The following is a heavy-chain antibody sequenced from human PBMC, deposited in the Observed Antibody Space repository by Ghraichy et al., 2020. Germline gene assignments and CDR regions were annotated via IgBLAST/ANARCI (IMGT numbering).Heavy chain of an antibody. CDR2: IYHSGST. J-gene: IGHJ5*02. Sequence: SETLSLTCAVSGGSISSGGYSWSWIRQPPGKGLEWIGYIYHSGSTYYNPSLKSRVTISVDRSKNQFSLKLSSVTAADTAVYYCARAPHYYGSGSLVWFDPWGQGTLVTVSS. CDR1: GGSISSGGYS. D-gene: IGHD3-10*01. CDR3: ARAPHYYGSGSLVWFDP. V-gene: IGHV4-30-2*01.